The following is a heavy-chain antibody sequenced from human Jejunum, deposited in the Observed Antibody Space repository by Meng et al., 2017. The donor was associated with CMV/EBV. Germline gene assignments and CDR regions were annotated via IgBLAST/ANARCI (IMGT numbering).Heavy chain of an antibody. CDR2: TYYRSKYYN. CDR1: GDSVSSNGAA. V-gene: IGHV6-1*01. CDR3: ARDWGDVRGGFDF. J-gene: IGHJ4*02. D-gene: IGHD3-10*02. Sequence: QVPLQQSGPGLLKPSPTLSLTCAISGDSVSSNGAAWNWIRQSPSRGLEWLGRTYYRSKYYNDYALSVKSRITINPDTSKNQFSLQLNSVTPEDTAIYYCARDWGDVRGGFDFWGQGTLVTVSS.